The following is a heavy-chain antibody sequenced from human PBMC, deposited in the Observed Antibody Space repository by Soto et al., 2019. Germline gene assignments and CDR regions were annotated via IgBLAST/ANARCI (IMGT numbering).Heavy chain of an antibody. D-gene: IGHD3-16*01. J-gene: IGHJ4*02. Sequence: GGSLRLSCVASGFTFSRYAMDWVRQAPGKGLKWVAIISYDGRNEYYADSVKGRFTISRDNSKNTLYLQMNSLRPEDTAVYYWWGGPFDYERGNVPPPSRGFDYWGQGTLVTVSS. CDR1: GFTFSRYA. V-gene: IGHV3-30*03. CDR3: WGGPFDYERGNVPPPSRGFDY. CDR2: ISYDGRNE.